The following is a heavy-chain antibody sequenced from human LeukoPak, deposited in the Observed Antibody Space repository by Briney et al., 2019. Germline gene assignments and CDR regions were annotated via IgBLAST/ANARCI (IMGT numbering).Heavy chain of an antibody. CDR3: AKIGIAAAGTKLLIFDY. V-gene: IGHV3-23*01. D-gene: IGHD6-13*01. CDR1: GFTFSSYA. Sequence: GGSLRLSCAASGFTFSSYAMSWVRQVPGKGLEWVSAISGSGGSTYYADSVKGRFTISRDNSKNTLYLQMNSLRAEDTAVYYCAKIGIAAAGTKLLIFDYWGQGTLVTVSS. CDR2: ISGSGGST. J-gene: IGHJ4*02.